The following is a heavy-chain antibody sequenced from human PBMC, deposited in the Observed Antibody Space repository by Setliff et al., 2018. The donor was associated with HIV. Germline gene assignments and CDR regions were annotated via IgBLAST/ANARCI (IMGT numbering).Heavy chain of an antibody. V-gene: IGHV4-4*09. CDR1: GVSISAHY. D-gene: IGHD2-8*02. J-gene: IGHJ4*02. CDR2: IYSSGTT. CDR3: ARLIHTGLLYFDF. Sequence: ASETLSLTCFVSGVSISAHYWGWIRQPPGKGLEWIGYIYSSGTTQYNPSVESRGTMSLDTSRDQFSLNLRSVTAADTAVYFCARLIHTGLLYFDFWGLGTLVTVSS.